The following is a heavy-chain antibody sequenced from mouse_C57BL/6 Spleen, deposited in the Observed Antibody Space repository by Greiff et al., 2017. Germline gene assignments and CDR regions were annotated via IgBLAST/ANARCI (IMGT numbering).Heavy chain of an antibody. CDR3: TTLHYYGSLHWYFDV. D-gene: IGHD1-1*01. V-gene: IGHV14-4*01. CDR1: GFNIKDDY. J-gene: IGHJ1*03. CDR2: IDPENGDT. Sequence: VQLQQSGAELVRPGASVKLSCTASGFNIKDDYMHWVKQRPEQGLEWIGWIDPENGDTEYASKFQGKATIPADTSSNTAYLQLSSLTSEDTAVYYCTTLHYYGSLHWYFDVWGTGTTVTVSS.